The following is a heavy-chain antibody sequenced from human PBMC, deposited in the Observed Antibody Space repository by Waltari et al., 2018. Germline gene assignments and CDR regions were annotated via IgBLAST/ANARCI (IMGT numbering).Heavy chain of an antibody. V-gene: IGHV4-61*02. D-gene: IGHD3-3*01. CDR1: GGSISSGSYY. Sequence: QVQLQESGPGLVKPSQTLSLTCPVSGGSISSGSYYWSWIRQPAGKGLEWIGRIYTSGSTISNPSLKSRVTISVDTSKNQFSLKLSSVTAADTAVYYCARGSSGYDFWSGYWFGSSPLGFDPWGQGTLVTVSS. CDR2: IYTSGST. J-gene: IGHJ5*02. CDR3: ARGSSGYDFWSGYWFGSSPLGFDP.